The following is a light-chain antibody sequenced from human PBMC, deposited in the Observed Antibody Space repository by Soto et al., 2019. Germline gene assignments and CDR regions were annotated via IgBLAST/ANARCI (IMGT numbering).Light chain of an antibody. J-gene: IGKJ2*01. CDR1: QSVSSNY. V-gene: IGKV3-20*01. CDR3: QQYGSSPPAT. Sequence: EIVLTQSPGTLSLSPGERATLSCRASQSVSSNYLAWYQQKPGQAPRLLIYGASSRATRIPDRFSGSGSGTDFTLTISRLEPEDFAVSYCQQYGSSPPATFGQGTKLEIK. CDR2: GAS.